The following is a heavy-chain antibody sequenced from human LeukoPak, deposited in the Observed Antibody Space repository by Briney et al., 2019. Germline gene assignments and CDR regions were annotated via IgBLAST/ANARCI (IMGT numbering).Heavy chain of an antibody. CDR1: GGTFNTYT. J-gene: IGHJ3*02. CDR3: AIESRHSSGWDNSLDI. CDR2: ILPMLEIT. V-gene: IGHV1-69*04. D-gene: IGHD6-19*01. Sequence: ASVKVSCKASGGTFNTYTFHWVRQAPGQGLEWVGRILPMLEITNYPQKLQGRVTNTADESTSAAYMELSSLTSEDTAVYYCAIESRHSSGWDNSLDIWGQGTMVTVSS.